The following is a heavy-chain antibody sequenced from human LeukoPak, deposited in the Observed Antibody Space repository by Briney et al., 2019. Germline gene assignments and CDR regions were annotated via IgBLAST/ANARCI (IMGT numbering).Heavy chain of an antibody. V-gene: IGHV3-7*01. CDR1: GFSFSSYW. CDR2: IKQDGSEK. D-gene: IGHD6-19*01. J-gene: IGHJ4*02. CDR3: AYRSGPPYFDY. Sequence: PGGSLRLSCAASGFSFSSYWMSWVRQAPGKGLEWVANIKQDGSEKYYVDSVKGRFTISRDNAKNSLYLQMNSLRAEDTAVYYCAYRSGPPYFDYWGQGTLVTVSS.